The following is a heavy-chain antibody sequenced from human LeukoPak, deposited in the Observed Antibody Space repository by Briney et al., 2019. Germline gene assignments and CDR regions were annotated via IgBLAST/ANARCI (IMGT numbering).Heavy chain of an antibody. CDR1: GGSISSYY. D-gene: IGHD6-13*01. CDR2: ISHSGST. Sequence: SETLSLTCTVSGGSISSYYWSWIRQSPGKGLEWIGHISHSGSTKYSSSLKSRAIISSDTSKNQFSLRLNSVTAADTAVYYCARLSSGSSSWYDIDYWGQGTLVTVSS. J-gene: IGHJ4*02. V-gene: IGHV4-59*08. CDR3: ARLSSGSSSWYDIDY.